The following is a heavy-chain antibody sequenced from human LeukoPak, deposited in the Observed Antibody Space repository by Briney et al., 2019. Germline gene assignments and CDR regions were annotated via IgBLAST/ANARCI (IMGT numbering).Heavy chain of an antibody. V-gene: IGHV4-59*01. D-gene: IGHD6-19*01. J-gene: IGHJ4*02. CDR3: ARVSMAVAGSFDY. CDR1: GGSISSYY. Sequence: SETLSLTCTVSGGSISSYYWSWIRQPPGKGLEWIGYIYYSGSTNYNPSLKSRVTISVDTSKNQFSLKLSSVTAADTAVYYCARVSMAVAGSFDYWGQGTLATVSS. CDR2: IYYSGST.